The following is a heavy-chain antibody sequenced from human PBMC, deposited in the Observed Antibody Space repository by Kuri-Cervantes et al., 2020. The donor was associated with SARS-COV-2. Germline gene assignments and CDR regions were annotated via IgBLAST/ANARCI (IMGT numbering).Heavy chain of an antibody. CDR3: AREMGRFWSNYYPTYFDY. V-gene: IGHV3-21*01. CDR1: GFIVSSSY. CDR2: ISTSSSYI. D-gene: IGHD3-3*01. J-gene: IGHJ4*02. Sequence: GESLKISCAASGFIVSSSYMNWVRQAPGKGLEWVSSISTSSSYIYYADSVKGRFTISRDTAKNSLYLQMHSLRAEDTAVYYCAREMGRFWSNYYPTYFDYWGQGTLVTVSS.